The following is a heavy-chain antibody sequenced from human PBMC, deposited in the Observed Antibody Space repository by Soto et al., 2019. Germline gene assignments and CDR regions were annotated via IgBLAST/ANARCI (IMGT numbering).Heavy chain of an antibody. D-gene: IGHD3-3*01. J-gene: IGHJ4*02. Sequence: GGSLRLSCAASGFTFSSYAMSWVRQAPGKGLEWVSAISGSGGSTYYADSVKGRFTISRDNSKNTLYLQMNSLRAEDTAVYYCAKVGGFWSGFWVYTAGFDYWGQGTLVTVSS. V-gene: IGHV3-23*01. CDR2: ISGSGGST. CDR3: AKVGGFWSGFWVYTAGFDY. CDR1: GFTFSSYA.